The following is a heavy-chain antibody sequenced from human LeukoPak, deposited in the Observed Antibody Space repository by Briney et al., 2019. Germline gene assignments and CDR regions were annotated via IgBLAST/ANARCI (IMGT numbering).Heavy chain of an antibody. V-gene: IGHV3-53*01. CDR2: IYVSGST. D-gene: IGHD2-21*02. CDR3: ARASCGGDCPFDY. CDR1: GFTFDDYA. J-gene: IGHJ4*02. Sequence: GGSLRLSCAASGFTFDDYAMHWVRQAPGKGLEWVSFIYVSGSTYYADSVRGRFTISRDNFKNTLYLQMNSLRAEDTALYYCARASCGGDCPFDYWGQGTLVTVSS.